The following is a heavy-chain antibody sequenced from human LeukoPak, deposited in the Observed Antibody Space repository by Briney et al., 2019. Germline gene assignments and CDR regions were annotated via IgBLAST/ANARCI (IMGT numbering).Heavy chain of an antibody. CDR3: ARAPPTQGYYDFWSGYWTFGWFDP. Sequence: KASETLSLTCTVSGGSISSYYWSWLRQPPGKGLEWIGYIYYSGSTNYNPSLKSRVTISVDTSKNQFSLKLSSVTAADTAVYYCARAPPTQGYYDFWSGYWTFGWFDPWGQGTLVTVSS. D-gene: IGHD3-3*01. CDR1: GGSISSYY. CDR2: IYYSGST. J-gene: IGHJ5*02. V-gene: IGHV4-59*01.